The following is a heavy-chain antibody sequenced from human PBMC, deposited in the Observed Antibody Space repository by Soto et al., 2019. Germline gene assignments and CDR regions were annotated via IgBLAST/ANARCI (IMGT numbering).Heavy chain of an antibody. D-gene: IGHD3-9*01. CDR2: INPNSGGT. Sequence: SSVQVSCKASGYPFTCYYMHWVRQAPGQGLEWMGWINPNSGGTNYAQKFQGRVTMTRDTSISTAYMELSRLRSDDTAVYYCARDSALRYFYGLLYANWFDTCGKGALVTVSA. V-gene: IGHV1-2*02. J-gene: IGHJ5*02. CDR1: GYPFTCYY. CDR3: ARDSALRYFYGLLYANWFDT.